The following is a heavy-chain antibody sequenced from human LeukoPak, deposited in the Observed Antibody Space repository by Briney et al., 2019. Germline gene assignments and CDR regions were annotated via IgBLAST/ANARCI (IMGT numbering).Heavy chain of an antibody. Sequence: GGSLRLPCAASGFTFRNYEMSWVRQAPGKGLEWISYIRASGSNMYYADSVRGRFSISRDNAKDSLYLQMNSLRAEDTAVYYCARDGLIGDQDFDAFAVWGQGTMVTVSS. D-gene: IGHD2-21*01. V-gene: IGHV3-48*03. CDR1: GFTFRNYE. J-gene: IGHJ3*01. CDR2: IRASGSNM. CDR3: ARDGLIGDQDFDAFAV.